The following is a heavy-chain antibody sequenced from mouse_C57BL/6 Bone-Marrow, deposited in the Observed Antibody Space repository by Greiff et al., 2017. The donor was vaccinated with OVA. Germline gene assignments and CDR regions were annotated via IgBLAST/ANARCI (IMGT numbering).Heavy chain of an antibody. CDR1: GYTFTSYG. D-gene: IGHD1-1*01. J-gene: IGHJ1*03. V-gene: IGHV1-81*01. CDR3: AREEAYYGSCYDV. Sequence: VQLQQSGAELARPGASVKLSCKASGYTFTSYGISWVKQRTGQGLEWIGEIYPRSGNTYYNEKFKGKATLTADKSSSTAYMELRSLTSEDSAVYFCAREEAYYGSCYDVWGTGTTVTVSA. CDR2: IYPRSGNT.